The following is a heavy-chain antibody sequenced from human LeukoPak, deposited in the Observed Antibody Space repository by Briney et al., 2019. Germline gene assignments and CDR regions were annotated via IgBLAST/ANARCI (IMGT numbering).Heavy chain of an antibody. CDR3: ARVGYSSGRFTRNYYYYYYMDV. Sequence: SETLSLTCTVSGGSISSYYWSWIRQPPGKGLEWIGCIYYSGSTNYNPSLKSRVTISVDTSKNQFSLKLSSVTAADTAVYYCARVGYSSGRFTRNYYYYYYMDVWGKGTTVTISS. J-gene: IGHJ6*03. CDR1: GGSISSYY. V-gene: IGHV4-59*01. D-gene: IGHD6-19*01. CDR2: IYYSGST.